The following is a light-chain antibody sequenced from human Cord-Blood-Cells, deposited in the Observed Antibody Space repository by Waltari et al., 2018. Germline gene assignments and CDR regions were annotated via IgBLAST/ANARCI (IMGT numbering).Light chain of an antibody. CDR2: DAS. CDR3: QQYDNRGYT. J-gene: IGKJ2*01. Sequence: DIQMTQSPSSLSASVGARVTITCQASQDISNYLNWYQQKPGKAPKLLIYDASNLETGVPSRFSGSGSGTDFTFTISSLQPEDIATYYCQQYDNRGYTFGQGTKLEIK. CDR1: QDISNY. V-gene: IGKV1-33*01.